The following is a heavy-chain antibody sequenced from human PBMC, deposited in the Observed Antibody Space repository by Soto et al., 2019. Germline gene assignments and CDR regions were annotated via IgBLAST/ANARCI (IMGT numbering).Heavy chain of an antibody. CDR1: GVSVTRGDSY. CDR2: IYSSGIS. J-gene: IGHJ4*02. D-gene: IGHD2-8*01. CDR3: ATKHNGLYYLEY. V-gene: IGHV4-31*02. Sequence: SETLSLLCQPPGVSVTRGDSYSSSIRHHPGKGLEWIGYIYSSGISYYDPSLKSRVTMSVDMSKNQVSLRLSSVTAADTAVYHCATKHNGLYYLEYWGQGALVTLSS.